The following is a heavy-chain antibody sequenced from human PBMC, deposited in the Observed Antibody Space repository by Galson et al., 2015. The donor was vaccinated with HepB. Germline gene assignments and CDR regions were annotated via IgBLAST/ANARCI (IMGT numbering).Heavy chain of an antibody. Sequence: SLRLSCAASGFTFSSYGMHWVRQAPGKGLEWVAVIWYDGSNKYYADSVKGRFTISRDNSKNTLYLQMNSLRAEDTAVYYCARDLVDGEMATTVFFDFWGQGTLVTVSS. V-gene: IGHV3-33*01. CDR3: ARDLVDGEMATTVFFDF. J-gene: IGHJ4*02. CDR1: GFTFSSYG. CDR2: IWYDGSNK. D-gene: IGHD5-24*01.